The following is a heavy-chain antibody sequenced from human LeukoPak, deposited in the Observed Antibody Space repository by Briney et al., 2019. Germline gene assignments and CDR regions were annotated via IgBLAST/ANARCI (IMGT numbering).Heavy chain of an antibody. V-gene: IGHV1-24*01. CDR2: FDPENGET. D-gene: IGHD1-26*01. CDR1: GYTLTELS. Sequence: ASVKVSCKVSGYTLTELSMHWVRQAPGKGLEWMGGFDPENGETIYAQKVQGRVTMTEDTSTNTAYMELSSLRSEDTAVYYCATRWPSGRYRYTPFDYWGQGTLVTVSS. CDR3: ATRWPSGRYRYTPFDY. J-gene: IGHJ4*02.